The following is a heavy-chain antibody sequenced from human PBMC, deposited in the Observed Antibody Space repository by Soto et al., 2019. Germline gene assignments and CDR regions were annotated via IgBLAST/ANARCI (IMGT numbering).Heavy chain of an antibody. D-gene: IGHD1-7*01. CDR1: GFTFSSYA. CDR3: AKDPNWNYIGPCFEP. J-gene: IGHJ5*02. Sequence: GGSLRLSCAASGFTFSSYAMSWVRQAPGKGLEWVSAISGSGGSTYYADSVKGRFTISRDNSKNTLYLQMNSLRAEDTAVYYCAKDPNWNYIGPCFEPWGQGTLVTVSS. CDR2: ISGSGGST. V-gene: IGHV3-23*01.